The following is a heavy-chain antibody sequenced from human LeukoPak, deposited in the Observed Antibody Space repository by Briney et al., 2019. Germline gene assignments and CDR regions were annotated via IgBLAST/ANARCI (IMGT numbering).Heavy chain of an antibody. D-gene: IGHD6-25*01. Sequence: GGSLRLSCVGSKFSFNNYWMNWVRQAPGKGLEWVANIKPDASEKSYVDSVKGRFTISRDNAENSLYLQMSSLRAEDTATYYCTTVSGTSRGASHFWGQGTLVTVSS. CDR2: IKPDASEK. V-gene: IGHV3-7*01. CDR1: KFSFNNYW. CDR3: TTVSGTSRGASHF. J-gene: IGHJ4*02.